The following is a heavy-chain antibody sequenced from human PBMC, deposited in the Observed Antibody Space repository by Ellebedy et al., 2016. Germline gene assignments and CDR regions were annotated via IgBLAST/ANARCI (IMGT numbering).Heavy chain of an antibody. V-gene: IGHV4-31*03. J-gene: IGHJ4*02. Sequence: SETLSLTXTVSGGSISSGGYYWSWIRQHPGKGLEWIGYIYYSGSTYYNPSLKSRVTISVDTSKNQFSLKLSSVTAADTAVYYCAREIGGYFDYWGQGTLVTVSS. CDR2: IYYSGST. CDR3: AREIGGYFDY. CDR1: GGSISSGGYY. D-gene: IGHD3-16*01.